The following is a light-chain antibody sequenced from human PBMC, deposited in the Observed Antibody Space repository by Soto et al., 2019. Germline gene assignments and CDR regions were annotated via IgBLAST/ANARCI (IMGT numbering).Light chain of an antibody. CDR1: QSVSSNY. CDR2: GAS. Sequence: EIVLTQSPGTLSLSPGERATLSCRASQSVSSNYLAWYQQKSGQAPRLLIYGASNRATGIPDRFSGSGSGTDFTLTISRLEPEDFAIYYCQHYKTWPLAFGGGTKVDIK. CDR3: QHYKTWPLA. J-gene: IGKJ4*01. V-gene: IGKV3-20*01.